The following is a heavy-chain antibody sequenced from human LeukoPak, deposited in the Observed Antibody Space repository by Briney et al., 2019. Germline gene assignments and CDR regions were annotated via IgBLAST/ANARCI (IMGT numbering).Heavy chain of an antibody. D-gene: IGHD1-14*01. Sequence: GGSLRLSCAASGFTFSNYAMNWIRQAPGMGLEWVSSVSDSGNTPYCAAAVKGRFAISRDNSNNTLYLQMNSLRVEDTAVYFCVTGAFNFDYWGQGTLVTVSS. V-gene: IGHV3-23*01. CDR1: GFTFSNYA. J-gene: IGHJ4*02. CDR2: VSDSGNTP. CDR3: VTGAFNFDY.